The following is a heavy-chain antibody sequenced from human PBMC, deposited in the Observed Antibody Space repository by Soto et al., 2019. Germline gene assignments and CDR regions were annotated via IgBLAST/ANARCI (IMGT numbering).Heavy chain of an antibody. CDR1: GGTFSSYA. D-gene: IGHD5-12*01. CDR2: IIPIFGTA. Sequence: QVQLVQSGAEVKKPGSSVKVSCKASGGTFSSYAISWVRQAPGQGLEWMGGIIPIFGTANYAQKFQGRVTITADKSTSKAYMELASLRSEDTAVYYCASDSGSGYDNYYYYVMDVWGQGTTVTVSS. J-gene: IGHJ6*02. V-gene: IGHV1-69*06. CDR3: ASDSGSGYDNYYYYVMDV.